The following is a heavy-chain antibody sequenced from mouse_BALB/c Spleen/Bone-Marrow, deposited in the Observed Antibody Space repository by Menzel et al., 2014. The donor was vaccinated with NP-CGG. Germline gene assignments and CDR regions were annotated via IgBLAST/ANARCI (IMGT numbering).Heavy chain of an antibody. CDR2: INPSNGGT. V-gene: IGHV1S81*02. CDR1: GYTFTSYY. J-gene: IGHJ4*01. D-gene: IGHD2-12*01. CDR3: TRSRRAMDH. Sequence: SGAELVEPGASVKLSCKASGYTFTSYYMCWVKQRPGQGLEWIGEINPSNGGTNFNEKFKSKATLTVDKSSSTAYMSLSSLTSEDSAVYYCTRSRRAMDHWGQGTSVTVSS.